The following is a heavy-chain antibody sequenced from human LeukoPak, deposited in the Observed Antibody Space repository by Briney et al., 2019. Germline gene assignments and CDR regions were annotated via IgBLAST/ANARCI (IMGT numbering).Heavy chain of an antibody. CDR2: ISGSSTFT. CDR1: GFTFSDYY. Sequence: SGGSLRLSCVASGFTFSDYYMNWIRQAPGKGLEWVSYISGSSTFTNYADSVKGRFTISRDNAKNSLYLQMNSLRAEDTAVYYCVRDQKPGWYPDYWGQGTLVTVSS. J-gene: IGHJ4*02. D-gene: IGHD6-19*01. V-gene: IGHV3-11*06. CDR3: VRDQKPGWYPDY.